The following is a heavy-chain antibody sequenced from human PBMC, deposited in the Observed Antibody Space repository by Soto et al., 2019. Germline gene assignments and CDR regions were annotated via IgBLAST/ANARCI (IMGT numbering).Heavy chain of an antibody. CDR1: GGSISSGGYS. V-gene: IGHV4-30-2*01. D-gene: IGHD6-19*01. J-gene: IGHJ4*02. CDR2: IYHSGST. Sequence: PSETLSLTCAVSGGSISSGGYSWSWIRQPPGKGLEWIGYIYHSGSTYYNPSLKSRVTISVDRSKNQFSLKLSSVTAADTAVYYCARVTSPGGWRYYFDYWGQGTLVTVSS. CDR3: ARVTSPGGWRYYFDY.